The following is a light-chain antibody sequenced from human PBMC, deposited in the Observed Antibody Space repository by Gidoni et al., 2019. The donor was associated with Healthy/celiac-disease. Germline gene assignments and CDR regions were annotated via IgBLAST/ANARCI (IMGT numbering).Light chain of an antibody. V-gene: IGLV2-14*03. CDR2: DVT. CDR3: SSYTSSITWV. J-gene: IGLJ3*02. CDR1: ASDVAGYDY. Sequence: QSALTQPAPASGSPGQSITISCTGTASDVAGYDYVSWYQQHPGKAPKLMIYDVTNRPSGVSVRFSGSKSGNTASLTISGSQAEDESDYYCSSYTSSITWVFGGGTKLTVL.